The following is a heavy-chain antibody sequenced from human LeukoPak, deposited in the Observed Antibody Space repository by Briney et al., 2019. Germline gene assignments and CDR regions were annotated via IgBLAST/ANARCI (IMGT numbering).Heavy chain of an antibody. Sequence: RGSLRLSCAASGFTFSNYWMSWVRQAPGQGLEWVANIKEDGSEKYYVDSVKGRFTISRDNAKNSLYLQMNSLRAEDTAVYYCARTIRGYWGRGTLVTVSS. D-gene: IGHD3-10*01. CDR1: GFTFSNYW. CDR2: IKEDGSEK. CDR3: ARTIRGY. V-gene: IGHV3-7*01. J-gene: IGHJ4*02.